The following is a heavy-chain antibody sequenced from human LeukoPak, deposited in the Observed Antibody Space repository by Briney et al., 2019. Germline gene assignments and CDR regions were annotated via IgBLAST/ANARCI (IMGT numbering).Heavy chain of an antibody. Sequence: PGRSLRLSCAASGFTFSSHAMHWVRQAPGKGLEWVAVISYDGSDKYYADSVKGRFTISRDNSKNTLYLQINSLRAEDTAVYYCARVGDYGDYDYWGQGTLVTVSS. CDR3: ARVGDYGDYDY. CDR1: GFTFSSHA. V-gene: IGHV3-30-3*01. D-gene: IGHD4-17*01. CDR2: ISYDGSDK. J-gene: IGHJ4*02.